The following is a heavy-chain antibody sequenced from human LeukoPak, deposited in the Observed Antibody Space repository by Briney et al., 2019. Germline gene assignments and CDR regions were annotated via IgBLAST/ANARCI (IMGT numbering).Heavy chain of an antibody. CDR1: GFTFDDYG. D-gene: IGHD5-18*01. Sequence: GGSLRLSCAASGFTFDDYGMSWVRQAPGKGLEWVSGINWNGGSTGYADSVKGRFTISRDNAKNSLYLQMNSLRAEDTALYYCARVRPEVDTAMDFDYWGQGTLVTVSS. CDR2: INWNGGST. V-gene: IGHV3-20*04. CDR3: ARVRPEVDTAMDFDY. J-gene: IGHJ4*02.